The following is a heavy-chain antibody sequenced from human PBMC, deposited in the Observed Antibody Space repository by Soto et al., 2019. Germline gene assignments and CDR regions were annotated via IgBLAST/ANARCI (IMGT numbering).Heavy chain of an antibody. J-gene: IGHJ3*02. CDR3: ATAYCGGDGPGPFDT. CDR1: GYTFTSYA. V-gene: IGHV1-3*01. Sequence: QVQLVQSGAEVKKPGASVKVSCKASGYTFTSYAMHWVRQAPGQRLEWMGWINAGNGNTKYSQKFQGRVTITRDTSASTASMELSSLRSKDTAVYYCATAYCGGDGPGPFDTWGQGTMVTVSS. D-gene: IGHD2-21*02. CDR2: INAGNGNT.